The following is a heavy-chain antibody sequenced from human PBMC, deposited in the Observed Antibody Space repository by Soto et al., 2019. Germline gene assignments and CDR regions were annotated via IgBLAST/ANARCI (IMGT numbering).Heavy chain of an antibody. CDR3: ARVIRGAYYNSPLDT. Sequence: ASVKVSCKASGYTFTGYFMHWELQAPGQGLEWMGWINPYSGGADYAQSFQGRVTMTRDTSISTVYMELSRLRFDDTAVYYCARVIRGAYYNSPLDTWGQGTVVTVSS. J-gene: IGHJ5*02. D-gene: IGHD3-10*01. V-gene: IGHV1-2*02. CDR1: GYTFTGYF. CDR2: INPYSGGA.